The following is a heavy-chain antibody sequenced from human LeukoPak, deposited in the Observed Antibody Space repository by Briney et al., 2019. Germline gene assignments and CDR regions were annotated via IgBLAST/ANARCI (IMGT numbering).Heavy chain of an antibody. V-gene: IGHV1-2*02. D-gene: IGHD6-6*01. CDR3: ARDAGSSSTFDY. J-gene: IGHJ4*02. CDR1: GYTFTSYY. CDR2: INPNSGGT. Sequence: ASVKVSCKASGYTFTSYYMHWVRQAPGQGLEWMGWINPNSGGTNYAQKFQGRVTMTRDTSISTAYMELSRLRSDDTAVYYCARDAGSSSTFDYWGQGTLVTVSS.